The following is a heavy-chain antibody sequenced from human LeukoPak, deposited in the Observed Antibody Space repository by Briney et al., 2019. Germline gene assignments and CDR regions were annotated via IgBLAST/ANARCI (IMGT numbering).Heavy chain of an antibody. Sequence: GGSLRLSCAASGFTFSSYAMSWVRQAPGKGLEWVSTISGSGASTYYADSVKGRFTISRDNSKSTLYLQMNSLRAEDTAVYYCAKDQYFDFWSGTFDPWGQGTLVTVSS. CDR2: ISGSGAST. V-gene: IGHV3-23*01. CDR3: AKDQYFDFWSGTFDP. J-gene: IGHJ5*02. CDR1: GFTFSSYA. D-gene: IGHD3-3*01.